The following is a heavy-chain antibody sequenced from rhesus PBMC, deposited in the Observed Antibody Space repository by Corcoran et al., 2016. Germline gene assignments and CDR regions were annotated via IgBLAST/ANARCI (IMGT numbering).Heavy chain of an antibody. CDR1: GGSISSNY. CDR2: IDGGSGSN. V-gene: IGHV4-160*01. J-gene: IGHJ4*01. Sequence: QVQLQESGPGLVKPSETLSLTCAVSGGSISSNYWSWIRQSPGKGLGWIGYIDGGSGSNGANPSLKSLGTSATHTSKNQLSLKLSSVTAAATAVYYCAREYSSWSTSDYWRQGVLVTVSS. D-gene: IGHD6-13*01. CDR3: AREYSSWSTSDY.